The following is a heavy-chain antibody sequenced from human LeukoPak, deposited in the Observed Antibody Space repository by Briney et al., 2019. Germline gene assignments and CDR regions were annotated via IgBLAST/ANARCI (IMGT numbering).Heavy chain of an antibody. V-gene: IGHV3-21*01. CDR1: GFTFSSYS. CDR2: ISSISYI. J-gene: IGHJ4*02. CDR3: ARDQYGDYALDY. D-gene: IGHD4-17*01. Sequence: GGSLRLSCAASGFTFSSYSMNWVRQAPGKGLEWVSSISSISYIYYADSVKGRFTISRDTAKNSLYLQMNSLRAEDTAVYYCARDQYGDYALDYWGQGTLVTVSS.